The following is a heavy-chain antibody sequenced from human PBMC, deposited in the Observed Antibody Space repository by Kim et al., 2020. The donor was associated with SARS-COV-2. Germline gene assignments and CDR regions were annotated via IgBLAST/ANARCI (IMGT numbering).Heavy chain of an antibody. CDR3: ARDGGSWWPFDY. V-gene: IGHV1-2*02. J-gene: IGHJ4*02. Sequence: NYAQKFQGRVTMTRDTSISTAYMELSRLRSDDTAVYYCARDGGSWWPFDYWGQGTLVTVSS. D-gene: IGHD2-15*01.